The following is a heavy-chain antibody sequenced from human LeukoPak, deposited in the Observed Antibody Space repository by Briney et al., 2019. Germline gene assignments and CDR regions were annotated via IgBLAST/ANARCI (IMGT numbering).Heavy chain of an antibody. V-gene: IGHV3-48*01. J-gene: IGHJ4*02. Sequence: GGSLRLSCAASGFTFSSYTMNWVRQPPGKGLEWVSNIGTSSTTIYYADSVKGRFTISRDNSKNTLSLQMSGLRAEDTAVYFCASLGGYCSSTSCYPAVDYWGQGTLVTVSS. CDR1: GFTFSSYT. CDR2: IGTSSTTI. CDR3: ASLGGYCSSTSCYPAVDY. D-gene: IGHD2-2*01.